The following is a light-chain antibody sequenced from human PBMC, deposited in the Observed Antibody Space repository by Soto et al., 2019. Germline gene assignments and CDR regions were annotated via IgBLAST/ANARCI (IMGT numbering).Light chain of an antibody. CDR1: QRVTYDY. J-gene: IGKJ2*01. V-gene: IGKV3-20*01. CDR3: QQYDTSPYT. CDR2: GAS. Sequence: EIVLTQSPDSLSLSPGERDTLSCRASQRVTYDYLAWYQQRPHQAPRLLIYGASSRPGGIPDKFTGSGSGRDFTLTINILEPEDSAVYYCQQYDTSPYTFAQGTKVEI.